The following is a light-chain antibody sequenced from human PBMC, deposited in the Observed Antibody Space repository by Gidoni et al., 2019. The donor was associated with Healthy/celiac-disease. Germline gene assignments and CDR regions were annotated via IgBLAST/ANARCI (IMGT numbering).Light chain of an antibody. CDR3: SSYTSSSTRV. V-gene: IGLV2-14*01. J-gene: IGLJ3*02. CDR2: EVS. CDR1: SSDVGGYNY. Sequence: QSALTPPASVSGSPVQSITISCTGTSSDVGGYNYVSCYQQHPGKAPKLMIYEVSNRPSGVSNRFFGSKSGNTASLTISGLQAEDEADYYCSSYTSSSTRVFGGGTKLTVL.